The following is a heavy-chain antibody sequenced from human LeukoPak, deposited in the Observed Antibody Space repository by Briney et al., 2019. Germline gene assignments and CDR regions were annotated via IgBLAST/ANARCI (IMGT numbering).Heavy chain of an antibody. CDR1: GGSFSGYY. D-gene: IGHD6-19*01. CDR3: ARQGRIAVAGTKVDY. Sequence: SETLSLTCAVYGGSFSGYYWSWIRQPPGRGLEWIGEINHSGSTNYNPSLKSRVTISVDTSKNQFSLKLSSVTAADTAVYYCARQGRIAVAGTKVDYWGQGTLVTVSS. V-gene: IGHV4-34*01. J-gene: IGHJ4*02. CDR2: INHSGST.